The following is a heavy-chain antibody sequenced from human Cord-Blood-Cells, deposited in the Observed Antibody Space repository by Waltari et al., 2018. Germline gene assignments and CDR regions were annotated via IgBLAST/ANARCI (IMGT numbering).Heavy chain of an antibody. V-gene: IGHV4-30-2*01. J-gene: IGHJ2*01. CDR3: ARGPGYCSSTSCYWYFDL. CDR1: GGSISSVVYS. Sequence: QLQLQESGSGLVKPSQTLSLTCAVSGGSISSVVYSGSWLRQPPGKGLEWIGYIYHSGSTYYNPSLKSRVTISVDRSKNQFSLKLSSVTAADTAVYYCARGPGYCSSTSCYWYFDLWGRGTLVTVSS. CDR2: IYHSGST. D-gene: IGHD2-2*01.